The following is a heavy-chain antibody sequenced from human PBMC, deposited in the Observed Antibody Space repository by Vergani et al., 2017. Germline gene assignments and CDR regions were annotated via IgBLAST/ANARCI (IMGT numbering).Heavy chain of an antibody. Sequence: QVQLQQWGAGLLKPSETLSLTCAVYGGSFSDYYWNWIRQPPGKGLEWIGEINHSGSTNYNPSLKSRVTISVATSKNQFSLKLSSVTAADTAVYYCARGHPHCSSTSCQLYYYYMDVWGKGTTVTVSS. D-gene: IGHD2-2*01. CDR3: ARGHPHCSSTSCQLYYYYMDV. J-gene: IGHJ6*03. V-gene: IGHV4-34*01. CDR1: GGSFSDYY. CDR2: INHSGST.